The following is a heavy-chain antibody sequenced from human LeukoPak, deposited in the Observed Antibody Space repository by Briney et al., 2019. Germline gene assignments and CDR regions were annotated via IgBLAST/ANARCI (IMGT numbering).Heavy chain of an antibody. CDR2: THTSGST. D-gene: IGHD6-13*01. CDR3: ARDRCGSSWYCTFDY. Sequence: SDTLSLPCTVSGGSISSYYERWIRQSAGEGLEWIGRTHTSGSTNHNPSLKRRVTMSVDTSKHQFSLKLGSVTAADTAVYYCARDRCGSSWYCTFDYWGQGTLVTVSS. V-gene: IGHV4-4*07. J-gene: IGHJ4*02. CDR1: GGSISSYY.